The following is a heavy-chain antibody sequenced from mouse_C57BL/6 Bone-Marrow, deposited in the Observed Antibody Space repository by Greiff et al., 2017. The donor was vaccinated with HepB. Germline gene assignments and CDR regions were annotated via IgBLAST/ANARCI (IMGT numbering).Heavy chain of an antibody. CDR2: IYPGSGNT. V-gene: IGHV1-76*01. D-gene: IGHD1-1*01. J-gene: IGHJ2*01. Sequence: VQLQQSGAELVRPGASVKLSCKASGYTFTDYYINWVKQRPGQGLEWIARIYPGSGNTYYNEKFKGKATLTAEKSSSTAYMQLSSQTSEDSAVYFCARFYYDYFDYWGQGTTLTVPS. CDR1: GYTFTDYY. CDR3: ARFYYDYFDY.